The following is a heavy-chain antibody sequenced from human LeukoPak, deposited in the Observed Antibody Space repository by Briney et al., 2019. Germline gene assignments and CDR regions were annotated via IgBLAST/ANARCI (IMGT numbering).Heavy chain of an antibody. CDR1: GFTFSSYS. J-gene: IGHJ6*03. CDR2: ISSSSSTI. D-gene: IGHD1-1*01. Sequence: GGSLRLSCAASGFTFSSYSMNWVRQAPGKGLEWVSYISSSSSTIYYADSVKGRFTISRDNAKNSLYLQMNSLRAEDTAVYYCARDGTDPNYYYYMDVWGKGTTVTVSS. V-gene: IGHV3-48*01. CDR3: ARDGTDPNYYYYMDV.